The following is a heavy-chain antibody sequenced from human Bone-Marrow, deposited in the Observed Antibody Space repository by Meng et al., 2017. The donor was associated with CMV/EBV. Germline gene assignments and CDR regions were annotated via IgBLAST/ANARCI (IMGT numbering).Heavy chain of an antibody. J-gene: IGHJ6*02. D-gene: IGHD6-6*01. CDR3: AREHSSSDYYYGMDV. V-gene: IGHV1-46*01. CDR1: GYTFTSYY. Sequence: ASVKVSCKASGYTFTSYYMHWVRQAPGQGLEWMGIINPSGGSTSYAQKFQGRVTMTRDTSTSTVYMELSSLRSEDTAVYYCAREHSSSDYYYGMDVWGQGNTVNVAS. CDR2: INPSGGST.